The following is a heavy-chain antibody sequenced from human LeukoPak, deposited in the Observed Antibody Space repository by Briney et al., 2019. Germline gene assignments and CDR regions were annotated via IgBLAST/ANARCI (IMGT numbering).Heavy chain of an antibody. CDR3: ARNSGSSTNAFDI. CDR1: GYTFTSYD. J-gene: IGHJ3*02. D-gene: IGHD1-26*01. CDR2: MNPNSGNT. V-gene: IGHV1-8*03. Sequence: ASVKVSCKASGYTFTSYDINWVRQVPGQGLEWMGWMNPNSGNTGYAQKFQGRVTITRNTSISTAYMELSSLRSEDTAVYYCARNSGSSTNAFDIWGQGTMVTVSS.